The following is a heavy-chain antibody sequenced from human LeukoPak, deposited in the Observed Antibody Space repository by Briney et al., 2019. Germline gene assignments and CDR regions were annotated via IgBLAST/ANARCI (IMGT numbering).Heavy chain of an antibody. V-gene: IGHV5-51*01. Sequence: PGESLKISCKGSGYSFTSYRIGWVRQMPGKGLEWMGIIYPGDSDTRYSPSFQGQVTISADKSISTAYLQWSSLKASDTAMYYCASSSYSSGWYGEVDYWGQGTLVTVSS. CDR2: IYPGDSDT. D-gene: IGHD6-19*01. J-gene: IGHJ4*02. CDR1: GYSFTSYR. CDR3: ASSSYSSGWYGEVDY.